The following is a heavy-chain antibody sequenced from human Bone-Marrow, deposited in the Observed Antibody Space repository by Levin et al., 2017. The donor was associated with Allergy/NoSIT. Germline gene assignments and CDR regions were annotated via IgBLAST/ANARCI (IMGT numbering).Heavy chain of an antibody. CDR2: TYYGGSA. J-gene: IGHJ5*01. CDR3: ARGQGTFLHPVWLDS. CDR1: GVSIKSFY. D-gene: IGHD2/OR15-2a*01. V-gene: IGHV4-59*01. Sequence: PSETLSLTCNVSGVSIKSFYWTWIRQPPGKGLEWIAYTYYGGSASYNPSLESRVALSVDTPHNQFSLKLSSVTAADTAIYYCARGQGTFLHPVWLDSWGQGALVTVSS.